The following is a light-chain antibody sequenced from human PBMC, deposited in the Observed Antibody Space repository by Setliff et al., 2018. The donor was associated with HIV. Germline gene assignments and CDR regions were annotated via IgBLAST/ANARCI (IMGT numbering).Light chain of an antibody. J-gene: IGLJ1*01. Sequence: QSVLTQPASVSGPPGQSITISCTGTSSDVGSYKLVSWYQQHPGKAPKVMIYEVTKRPSGVSDRFSGSKSANTASLTISGLQAEDEADYYCCSSAGTYTSFFVFGTGTKVTVL. CDR1: SSDVGSYKL. CDR3: CSSAGTYTSFFV. V-gene: IGLV2-23*02. CDR2: EVT.